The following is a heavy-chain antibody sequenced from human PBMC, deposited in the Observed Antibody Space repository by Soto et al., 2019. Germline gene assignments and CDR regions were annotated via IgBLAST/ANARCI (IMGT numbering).Heavy chain of an antibody. J-gene: IGHJ4*02. CDR3: ARWVSWYDGSYMDY. D-gene: IGHD1-26*01. V-gene: IGHV4-39*01. CDR2: IYYSGST. Sequence: QVQLQESGPGLVKSSETLSLTCTVSGGSITSTNYYWGWIRQSPGKGLDWIGTIYYSGSTHQNPSLKSLVTMSVDTSKNQFYLRQSSVTAADTAVYFCARWVSWYDGSYMDYWGQGTLVTVSS. CDR1: GGSITSTNYY.